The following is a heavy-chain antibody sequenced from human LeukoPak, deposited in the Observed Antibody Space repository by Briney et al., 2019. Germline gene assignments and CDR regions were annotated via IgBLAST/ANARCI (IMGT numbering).Heavy chain of an antibody. CDR3: ARDKIITADWYFDL. V-gene: IGHV4-59*01. J-gene: IGHJ2*01. CDR2: IYYTGST. D-gene: IGHD3-22*01. Sequence: SETLSLTCSLPGGSISSYYRSWIRQPPGKGLEWIGHIYYTGSTNYNPSLKSRVTISVDTSKNQFSLKLSSVTAADTAVYYCARDKIITADWYFDLWGRGTLVTVSS. CDR1: GGSISSYY.